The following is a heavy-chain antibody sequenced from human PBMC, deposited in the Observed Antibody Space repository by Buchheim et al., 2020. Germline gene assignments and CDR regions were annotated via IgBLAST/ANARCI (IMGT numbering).Heavy chain of an antibody. D-gene: IGHD3-16*01. V-gene: IGHV3-21*01. CDR2: ISSSSSYI. CDR1: GFTFSSYS. CDR3: ARVVQEGTWGWFDP. J-gene: IGHJ5*02. Sequence: EVQLVESGGGLVKPGGSLRLSCAASGFTFSSYSMNWVRQAPGKGLEWVASISSSSSYIYYADSVKGRFTISRDNAKNSLYLQMNSLRGEDTAVYYCARVVQEGTWGWFDPWGQGTL.